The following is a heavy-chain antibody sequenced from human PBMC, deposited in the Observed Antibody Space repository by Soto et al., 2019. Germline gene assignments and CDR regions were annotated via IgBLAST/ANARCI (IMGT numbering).Heavy chain of an antibody. CDR2: ISYDGSNK. Sequence: GSLRLSCAASGFTLSNYAMHWVRQAPGKGLEWVAVISYDGSNKYYADSVKGRFTISRDNSKNTLYLQMKSLRGEDTAVYYCARVLRGGWSSAYYYGMGVWGQGTTVTVSS. J-gene: IGHJ6*02. CDR3: ARVLRGGWSSAYYYGMGV. CDR1: GFTLSNYA. V-gene: IGHV3-30-3*01. D-gene: IGHD6-19*01.